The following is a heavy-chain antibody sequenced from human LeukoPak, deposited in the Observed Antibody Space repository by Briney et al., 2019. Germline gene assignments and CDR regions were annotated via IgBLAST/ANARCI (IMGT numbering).Heavy chain of an antibody. J-gene: IGHJ6*04. CDR1: GFPFSNSW. Sequence: GGSLRLSCAVSGFPFSNSWMYWVRQAPGKGLEGVANIKKDGSGISYVDSVRGRFIISRDNARNSLYLQMNSLRVEDTAVYFCAGGNSMDVWGKGTAVTVSS. CDR2: IKKDGSGI. V-gene: IGHV3-7*03. CDR3: AGGNSMDV. D-gene: IGHD1/OR15-1a*01.